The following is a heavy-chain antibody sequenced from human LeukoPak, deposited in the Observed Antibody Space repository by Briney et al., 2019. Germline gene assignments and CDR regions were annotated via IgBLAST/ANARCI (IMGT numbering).Heavy chain of an antibody. D-gene: IGHD3-3*01. V-gene: IGHV3-21*01. CDR2: ICSSSSYR. CDR3: ASSQNLEWSKDAYYFDY. CDR1: VCTHINYS. Sequence: SLPLSRASSVCTHINYSMNWLGPARWRGGDGVSSICSSSSYRYYADSGKARLTISRDNAKNSLYLQMNSLRAEDTAVYYCASSQNLEWSKDAYYFDYWGQGTLVTVSS. J-gene: IGHJ4*02.